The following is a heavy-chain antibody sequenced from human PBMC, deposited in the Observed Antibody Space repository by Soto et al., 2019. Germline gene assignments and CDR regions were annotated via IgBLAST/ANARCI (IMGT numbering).Heavy chain of an antibody. CDR1: GYTFTSYG. V-gene: IGHV1-18*04. D-gene: IGHD1-26*01. CDR2: ISAYNGNT. CDR3: ASTSVGDGYNQSPPYYYGIDV. Sequence: QVPLGQSGAEVKKPGASVKFSCKASGYTFTSYGISWVRQAPGQGLEGMGWISAYNGNTNYAQKLQGRGTMTTDTSTSTDYMELRSRRSDDPAVYSSASTSVGDGYNQSPPYYYGIDVWGRGTTVTVYS. J-gene: IGHJ6*02.